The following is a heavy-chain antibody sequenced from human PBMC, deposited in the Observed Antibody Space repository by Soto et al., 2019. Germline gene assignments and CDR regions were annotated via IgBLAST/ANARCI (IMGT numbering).Heavy chain of an antibody. J-gene: IGHJ6*02. CDR2: IYPGDSDT. CDR1: GYSFTSYW. CDR3: ARTAAAGKYYYGMDV. Sequence: GESLKISCKGSGYSFTSYWIGWVRQMPGKGLECMGIIYPGDSDTRYSPSFQGQVTVSADKSISTAYLQWSSLKASDTAMYYCARTAAAGKYYYGMDVWGQGTTVTVPS. V-gene: IGHV5-51*01. D-gene: IGHD6-13*01.